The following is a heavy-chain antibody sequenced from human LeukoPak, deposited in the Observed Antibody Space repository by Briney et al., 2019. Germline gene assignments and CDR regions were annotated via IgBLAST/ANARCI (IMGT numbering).Heavy chain of an antibody. CDR2: INHSGST. V-gene: IGHV4-34*01. CDR1: GGSFSGYY. Sequence: SETLSLTCAVYGGSFSGYYWSWIRRPPGKGLEWIGEINHSGSTNYNPSLKSRVTISVDTSKNQFSLKLSSVTAADTAVYYCAVAGTPENWFDPWGQGTLVTVSS. D-gene: IGHD6-19*01. CDR3: AVAGTPENWFDP. J-gene: IGHJ5*02.